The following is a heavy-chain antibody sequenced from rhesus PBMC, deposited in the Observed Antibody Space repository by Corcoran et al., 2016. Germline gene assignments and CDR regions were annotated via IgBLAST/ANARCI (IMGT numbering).Heavy chain of an antibody. CDR3: ARAPYYYSGTFDY. CDR1: GYSISSGSG. D-gene: IGHD3-16*01. V-gene: IGHV4-127*01. CDR2: IYGGSGST. Sequence: QVQLQESGPGLVKPSETLSLTCAVSGYSISSGSGWGWIRQPPGKGLEWLGQIYGGSGSTYYNPSLKSRVTVSKDTSKNQFSLKLSSVTAADTAVYYCARAPYYYSGTFDYWGQGVLVTVSS. J-gene: IGHJ4*01.